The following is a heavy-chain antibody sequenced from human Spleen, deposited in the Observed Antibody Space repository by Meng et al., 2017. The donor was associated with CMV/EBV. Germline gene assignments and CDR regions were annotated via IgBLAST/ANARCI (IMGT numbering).Heavy chain of an antibody. D-gene: IGHD6-19*01. Sequence: GSLRLSCTVSGGSVSSGSYYWSWIRQPPGKGLEWIGYIYYSGSTNYNPSLKSRVTISVDTSKNQFSLKLGSVIAADTAVYYCARVKQWLIDIWGQGTVVTVSS. CDR3: ARVKQWLIDI. V-gene: IGHV4-61*01. CDR2: IYYSGST. J-gene: IGHJ3*02. CDR1: GGSVSSGSYY.